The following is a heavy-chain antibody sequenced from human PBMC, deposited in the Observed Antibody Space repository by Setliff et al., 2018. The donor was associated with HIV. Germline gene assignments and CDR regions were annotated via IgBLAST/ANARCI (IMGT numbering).Heavy chain of an antibody. CDR3: ARRRDFDY. CDR1: GYSISSGYY. CDR2: IYHSGST. J-gene: IGHJ4*02. V-gene: IGHV4-38-2*01. Sequence: LSLTCAVSGYSISSGYYWGWIRQPPGKGLEWIGSIYHSGSTYYNPSLKSRVTISVDTSKNQFSLKLSSVTAADTAVYYCARRRDFDYWGQGTLVTSPQ.